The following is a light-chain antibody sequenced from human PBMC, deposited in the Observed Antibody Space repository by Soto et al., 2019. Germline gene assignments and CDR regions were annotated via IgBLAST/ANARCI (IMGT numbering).Light chain of an antibody. CDR3: CSSAGSSLYV. CDR2: EGS. Sequence: QSALTQPASVSRSPGQSITISCTGKSSVVGSYNLVSWYQQHPGKAPKLMIYEGSKRPSGVSNRFSGSKSGNTASLTISGLQAEDEADYYCCSSAGSSLYVFGTGTKVTVL. CDR1: SSVVGSYNL. J-gene: IGLJ1*01. V-gene: IGLV2-23*01.